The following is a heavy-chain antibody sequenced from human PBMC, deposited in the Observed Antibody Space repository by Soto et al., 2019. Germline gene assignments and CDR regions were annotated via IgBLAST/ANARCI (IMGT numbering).Heavy chain of an antibody. J-gene: IGHJ3*02. CDR3: ARITAPLGYCSGGSCYSYAFDI. V-gene: IGHV2-70*11. CDR1: GGSIISYYW. D-gene: IGHD2-15*01. CDR2: IDWDDDK. Sequence: TLSLTCTVSGGSIISYYWSWIRQPPGKALEWLARIDWDDDKYYSTSLKTRLTISKDTSKNQVVLTMTNMDPVDTATYYCARITAPLGYCSGGSCYSYAFDIWGQGTMVTVSS.